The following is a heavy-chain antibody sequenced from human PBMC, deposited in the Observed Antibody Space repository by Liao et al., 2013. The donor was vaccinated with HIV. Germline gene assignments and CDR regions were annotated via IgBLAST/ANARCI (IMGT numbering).Heavy chain of an antibody. D-gene: IGHD5-12*01. CDR2: INHSGTT. CDR3: ARSVDEGRGGTYWYFDL. Sequence: QVRLQESGAGLLKPSETLSLTCAVYGGSFNNYFWSWIRQPPGKGLEWIGEINHSGTTNYNPSLKSRVTISVDTSKNHFSLKLSSVTAADTAVYYCARSVDEGRGGTYWYFDLWGRGTLVTVSS. V-gene: IGHV4-34*01. J-gene: IGHJ2*01. CDR1: GGSFNNYF.